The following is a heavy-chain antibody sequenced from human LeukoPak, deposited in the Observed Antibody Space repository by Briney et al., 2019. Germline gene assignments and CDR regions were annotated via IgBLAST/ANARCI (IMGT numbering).Heavy chain of an antibody. J-gene: IGHJ5*02. D-gene: IGHD3-3*01. CDR1: GYTFTGYY. V-gene: IGHV1-2*02. Sequence: ASVKVSCKASGYTFTGYYMHWVRQAPGQGLEWMGWINPNSGGTNYAQKFQGRVTMTRDTSISTAYMELSRLRSDDTAVYYCARDLRPYYDFWSGYNWFDPWGQGTLATVSS. CDR2: INPNSGGT. CDR3: ARDLRPYYDFWSGYNWFDP.